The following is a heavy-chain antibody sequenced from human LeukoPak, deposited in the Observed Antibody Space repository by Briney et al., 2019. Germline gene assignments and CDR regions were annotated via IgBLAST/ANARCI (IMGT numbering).Heavy chain of an antibody. Sequence: SVNLSCKPSGGTFTIYAISWVRQAPGQGLEWMGGIIPIFGTANYAQKFQGRVTITADKSTSTAYMELSSLRSEDTAVYYCARVHDWKAYYYYYYMDVWGKGTTVTVSS. CDR3: ARVHDWKAYYYYYYMDV. J-gene: IGHJ6*03. CDR2: IIPIFGTA. CDR1: GGTFTIYA. V-gene: IGHV1-69*06. D-gene: IGHD1-1*01.